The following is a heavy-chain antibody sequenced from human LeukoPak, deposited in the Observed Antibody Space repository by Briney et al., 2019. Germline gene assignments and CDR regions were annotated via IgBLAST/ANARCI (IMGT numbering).Heavy chain of an antibody. CDR1: GLKFSDYY. J-gene: IGHJ4*02. Sequence: ASVKVSCKASGLKFSDYYLQWARQAPGQGLEWMGWINPDSRGTKYAQRFQGRVAMTRHTSIPTAYMVLSRLTSDHSAVYYCARAYDHSGYYYAPFDYWGQGSLVSVAS. D-gene: IGHD3-22*01. CDR2: INPDSRGT. V-gene: IGHV1-2*02. CDR3: ARAYDHSGYYYAPFDY.